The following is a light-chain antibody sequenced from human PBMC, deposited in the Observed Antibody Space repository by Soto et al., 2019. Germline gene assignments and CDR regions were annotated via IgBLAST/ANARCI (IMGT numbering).Light chain of an antibody. CDR2: EVS. CDR1: SRDVGGYPY. CDR3: TSYAGANTLV. J-gene: IGLJ2*01. Sequence: QSVLTQPPSASGSPGQSVTISCTGTSRDVGGYPYVSWYQQHPGKAPKLIIFEVSERPSGVPDRFSGSKSGNTASLTVSGLQAEDEADYYCTSYAGANTLVFGGGTQLTVL. V-gene: IGLV2-8*01.